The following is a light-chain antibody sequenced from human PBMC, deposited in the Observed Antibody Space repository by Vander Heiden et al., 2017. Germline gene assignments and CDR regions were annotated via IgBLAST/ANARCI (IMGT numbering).Light chain of an antibody. J-gene: IGKJ2*01. Sequence: EIVLTQSPATLSLSPGERATLSCRASQSVSSYLAWYQQKPGQAPRLLVYDASNRANGIPDRFSGSGSGTDFTLTISSLEPEEFAVYSWQQRSKLHTFGQGTKLEIK. CDR2: DAS. CDR1: QSVSSY. CDR3: QQRSKLHT. V-gene: IGKV3-11*01.